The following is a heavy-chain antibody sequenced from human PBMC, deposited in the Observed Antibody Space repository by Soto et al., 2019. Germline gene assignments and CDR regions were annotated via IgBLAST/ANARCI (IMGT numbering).Heavy chain of an antibody. CDR2: IIPIFGTA. CDR3: ARGLPTYSSYGYYYGMDV. CDR1: GGTFSSYA. D-gene: IGHD6-6*01. J-gene: IGHJ6*02. Sequence: QVQLVQSGAEVKKPGSSVKVSCKASGGTFSSYAISWVRQAPGQGLEWMGGIIPIFGTANYAQKFQGRVTITADESTSTAYLELSSLRSEDTAVYYCARGLPTYSSYGYYYGMDVWGQGTTVTVSS. V-gene: IGHV1-69*01.